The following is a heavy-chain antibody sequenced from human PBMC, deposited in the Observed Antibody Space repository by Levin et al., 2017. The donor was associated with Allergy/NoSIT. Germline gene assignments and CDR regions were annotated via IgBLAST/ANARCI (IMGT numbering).Heavy chain of an antibody. V-gene: IGHV3-30*18. CDR3: AKATYSGSYFADY. CDR1: GFIFETYA. D-gene: IGHD1-26*01. Sequence: GGSRRLSCAASGFIFETYAMHWVRHSPGKGLEWVAAIPSDGRNQHYAESVRGRFVISRDNSKNLMSLQMSSLRPEDTALYFCAKATYSGSYFADYWGQGSLVTVS. CDR2: IPSDGRNQ. J-gene: IGHJ4*02.